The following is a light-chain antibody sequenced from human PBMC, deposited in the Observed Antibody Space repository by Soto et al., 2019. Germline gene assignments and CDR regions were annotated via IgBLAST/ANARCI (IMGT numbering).Light chain of an antibody. CDR1: SSDVGTYNY. CDR3: SSYTSSTTSVV. J-gene: IGLJ2*01. CDR2: DVT. Sequence: QSALTQPASVSGSPGQSITISYAGTSSDVGTYNYVSWYQQHPGKAPKLMIYDVTNRPSGVSDRFSGSKSGNTASLTISGLQAEDEADYYCSSYTSSTTSVVFGGGTKLTVL. V-gene: IGLV2-14*01.